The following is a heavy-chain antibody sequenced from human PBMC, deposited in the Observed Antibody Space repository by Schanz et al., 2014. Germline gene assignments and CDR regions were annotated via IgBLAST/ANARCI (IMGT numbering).Heavy chain of an antibody. J-gene: IGHJ4*02. CDR2: VNPSVRGT. D-gene: IGHD6-13*01. CDR1: GGTFSSYT. CDR3: ARDGVDAAAGGNY. Sequence: QVQLVQSGAEVKKPGSSVKVSCKASGGTFSSYTISWVRQAPGQGLEWMGIVNPSVRGTHFAREFQGRVTVTSDTSTSTVYMELSGLRSEDTAVYYCARDGVDAAAGGNYWGQGTLVTGSS. V-gene: IGHV1-46*03.